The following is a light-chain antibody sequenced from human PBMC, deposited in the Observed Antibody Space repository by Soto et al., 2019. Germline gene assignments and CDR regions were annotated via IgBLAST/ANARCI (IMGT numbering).Light chain of an antibody. CDR1: QTISSW. J-gene: IGKJ1*01. CDR2: KAS. V-gene: IGKV1-5*03. Sequence: DIRMNQSPATVSGSVGDRVTITCRASQTISSWLAWYQQKPGKAPKLLIYKASTLKSGVPSRFSGSGSGTEFTLTISSLQPDDFATYYCQHYNIYSEAFGRGTKVDI. CDR3: QHYNIYSEA.